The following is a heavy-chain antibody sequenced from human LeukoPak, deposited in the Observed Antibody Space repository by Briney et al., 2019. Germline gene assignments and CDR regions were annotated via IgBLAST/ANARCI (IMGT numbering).Heavy chain of an antibody. CDR3: ARDSAVGATAYYFDY. J-gene: IGHJ4*02. CDR1: GFTFSSYA. D-gene: IGHD1-26*01. V-gene: IGHV3-30*04. Sequence: GRSLRPSCAASGFTFSSYAMHWVRQAPGKGLEWVAVISYDGSNKYYADSVKGRFTISRDNSKNTLYLQMNSLRAEDTAVYHCARDSAVGATAYYFDYWGQGTLVTVSS. CDR2: ISYDGSNK.